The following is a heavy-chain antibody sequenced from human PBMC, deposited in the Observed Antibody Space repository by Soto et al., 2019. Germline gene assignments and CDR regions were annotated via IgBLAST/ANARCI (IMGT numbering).Heavy chain of an antibody. D-gene: IGHD2-2*01. V-gene: IGHV3-15*07. CDR1: GFTFSNAW. CDR3: TTDPTTSHYYYYSGMDV. J-gene: IGHJ6*02. CDR2: IKSKTDGGTT. Sequence: EVQLVESGGGLVKPGGSLRLSCAASGFTFSNAWMNWVRQAPGKGLEWVGRIKSKTDGGTTDYAAPVKGRFTISRDDSKNTLYLQMNSLKTEDTAVYYCTTDPTTSHYYYYSGMDVWGQGTTVTVSS.